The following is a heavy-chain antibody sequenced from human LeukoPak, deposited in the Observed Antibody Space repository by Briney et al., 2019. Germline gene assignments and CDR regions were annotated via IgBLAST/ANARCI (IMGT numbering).Heavy chain of an antibody. V-gene: IGHV3-15*01. CDR1: GFSFSNAW. J-gene: IGHJ4*02. CDR2: IKSKTDGGTT. D-gene: IGHD3-16*01. Sequence: PGGSLRLSCAASGFSFSNAWMSWVRQAPGKGLEWVGRIKSKTDGGTTDYAAPVKGKFTISRDDSKNTLYLQMNSLKTEDTAVYYCVLLLIEGGDYWGQGILVTVSS. CDR3: VLLLIEGGDY.